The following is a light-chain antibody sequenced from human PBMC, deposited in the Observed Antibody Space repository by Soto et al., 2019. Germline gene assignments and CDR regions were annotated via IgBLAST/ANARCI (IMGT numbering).Light chain of an antibody. V-gene: IGLV2-14*01. CDR3: TSYTSTIPYV. CDR2: EVS. Sequence: QSALTQPASVTGSPGQSITISCTGSSNDVGGYNYVSWYQQHPCQAPKLIIYEVSDRPSGVSPRFSGSKSGNTASLAISGLQVEDEADYVCTSYTSTIPYVFGSGTKVTVL. CDR1: SNDVGGYNY. J-gene: IGLJ1*01.